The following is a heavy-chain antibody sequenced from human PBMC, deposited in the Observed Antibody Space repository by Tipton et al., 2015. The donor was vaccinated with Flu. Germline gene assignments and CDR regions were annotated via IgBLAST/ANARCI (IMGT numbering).Heavy chain of an antibody. CDR1: GGAITGHS. CDR2: VSTTKRT. J-gene: IGHJ4*02. D-gene: IGHD3-22*01. Sequence: LRLSCTVSGGAITGHSWNWIRQPAGKSLEWIGRVSTTKRTDNNPSLKSRVTMSVDMSTNQFSLTLISVSAADTAVYYCVRVDYDNSWTLFDFWGRGILVTVSS. V-gene: IGHV4-4*07. CDR3: VRVDYDNSWTLFDF.